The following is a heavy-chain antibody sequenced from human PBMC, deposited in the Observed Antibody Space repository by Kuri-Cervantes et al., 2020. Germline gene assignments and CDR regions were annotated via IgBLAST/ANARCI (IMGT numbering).Heavy chain of an antibody. CDR1: GFTFSSYA. D-gene: IGHD3-3*01. Sequence: ESLKISCAASGFTFSSYAMSWVRQAPGKGLEWVSGINWNGGSTGYADSVKGRFTISRDNAKNSLYLQMNSLRAEDTAVYYCARVSKGVWDYDFWSGYYFDYWGQGTLVTVSS. CDR3: ARVSKGVWDYDFWSGYYFDY. J-gene: IGHJ4*02. V-gene: IGHV3-20*04. CDR2: INWNGGST.